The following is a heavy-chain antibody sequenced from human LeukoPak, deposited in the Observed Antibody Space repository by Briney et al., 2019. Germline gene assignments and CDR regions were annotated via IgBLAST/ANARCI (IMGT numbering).Heavy chain of an antibody. CDR2: IYYSGST. CDR1: GGSISSGGYY. Sequence: PSETLSLTCTVSGGSISSGGYYWSWIRQHPGKGLEWIGYIYYSGSTYYNPSLKSRVTISVDTSKNQFSLKLSSVTAADTAVYYCARGRGVYVWGSYRPNWFDPWGQGTLVTVSS. V-gene: IGHV4-31*03. CDR3: ARGRGVYVWGSYRPNWFDP. D-gene: IGHD3-16*02. J-gene: IGHJ5*02.